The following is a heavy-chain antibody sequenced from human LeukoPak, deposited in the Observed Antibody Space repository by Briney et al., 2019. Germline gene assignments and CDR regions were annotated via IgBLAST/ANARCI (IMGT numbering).Heavy chain of an antibody. V-gene: IGHV4-59*01. Sequence: RASETLSLTCTVSGGSISSYYWSRIRQPPGKGLEWIGYIYYSGSTNYNPSLKSRVTISVDTSKNQFSLKLSSVTAADTAVYYCARSVEGYCSGGSCYSYYYYMDVWGKGTTVTISS. J-gene: IGHJ6*03. CDR2: IYYSGST. CDR1: GGSISSYY. CDR3: ARSVEGYCSGGSCYSYYYYMDV. D-gene: IGHD2-15*01.